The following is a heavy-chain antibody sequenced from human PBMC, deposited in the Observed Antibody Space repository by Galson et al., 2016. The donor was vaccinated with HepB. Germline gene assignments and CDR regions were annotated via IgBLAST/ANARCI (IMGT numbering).Heavy chain of an antibody. Sequence: SLRLSCAASGFSFSNYWMNWVRQAPGKGLEWVAHIKPDGSEKYYVDSVKGRFTISRDNAKNSLYLELNSLRVEDTAIYYCTRILRTDMVYWGQGTLVTVSS. CDR2: IKPDGSEK. D-gene: IGHD5-18*01. J-gene: IGHJ4*02. CDR3: TRILRTDMVY. V-gene: IGHV3-7*01. CDR1: GFSFSNYW.